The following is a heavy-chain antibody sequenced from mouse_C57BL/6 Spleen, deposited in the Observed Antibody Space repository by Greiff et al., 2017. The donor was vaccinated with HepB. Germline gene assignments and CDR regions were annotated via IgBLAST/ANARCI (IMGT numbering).Heavy chain of an antibody. Sequence: EVQLVESGPGLVKPSQSLSLTCSVTGYSITSGYYWNWIRQFPGNKLEWMGYISYDGSNNYNPSLKNRISITRDTSKNQFFLKLNSVTTEDTATYYCARTYGSSYGWFAYWGQGTLVTVSA. CDR2: ISYDGSN. D-gene: IGHD1-1*01. V-gene: IGHV3-6*01. CDR1: GYSITSGYY. CDR3: ARTYGSSYGWFAY. J-gene: IGHJ3*01.